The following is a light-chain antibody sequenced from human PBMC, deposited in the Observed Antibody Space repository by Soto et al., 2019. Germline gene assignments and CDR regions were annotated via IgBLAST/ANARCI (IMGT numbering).Light chain of an antibody. Sequence: EIVMTQSPATLSVSPGERATLSCRASQSVSSNLAWYQQKPGQAPRLLIYGASTRATGIPARFSGSGSGTAFTPTISILQSEDFAFYYYQHYNNSPLTFGRGTQVEIK. J-gene: IGKJ4*01. CDR1: QSVSSN. V-gene: IGKV3-15*01. CDR2: GAS. CDR3: QHYNNSPLT.